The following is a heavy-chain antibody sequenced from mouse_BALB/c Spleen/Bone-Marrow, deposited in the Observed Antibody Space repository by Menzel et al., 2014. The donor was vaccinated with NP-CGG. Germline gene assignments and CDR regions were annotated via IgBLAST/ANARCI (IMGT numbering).Heavy chain of an antibody. J-gene: IGHJ4*01. Sequence: QVQLQQSGPELVKPGASVRISCKASGYTFTSYYIHWVKQRPGQGLEWIGWIYPGDFNTKYNEKFKGKATLTADKSSSTAYTQLSSLTSEDSAVYFCARKSQRAYDSMNYWGPGTSVTVSS. CDR3: ARKSQRAYDSMNY. V-gene: IGHV1S56*01. D-gene: IGHD2-4*01. CDR1: GYTFTSYY. CDR2: IYPGDFNT.